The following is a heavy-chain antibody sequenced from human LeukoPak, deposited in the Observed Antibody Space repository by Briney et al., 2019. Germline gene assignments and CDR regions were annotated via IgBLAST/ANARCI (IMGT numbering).Heavy chain of an antibody. V-gene: IGHV4-39*01. D-gene: IGHD1-14*01. Sequence: SETLSLTCTVSGGSITSTGDYWGWIRQPPGKGPEWIGSIYYAGTTSYNPSLKSGVTISVDTSKNQFSLKLSSVTAADTAIYYCARRRSTTMGHPLDYWGQGTLVTVSS. J-gene: IGHJ4*02. CDR1: GGSITSTGDY. CDR2: IYYAGTT. CDR3: ARRRSTTMGHPLDY.